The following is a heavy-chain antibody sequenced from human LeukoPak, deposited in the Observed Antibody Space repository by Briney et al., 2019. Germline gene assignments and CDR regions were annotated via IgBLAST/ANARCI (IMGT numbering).Heavy chain of an antibody. V-gene: IGHV1-2*02. D-gene: IGHD2-21*01. CDR3: ARADRLHGGPYLIGP. CDR1: GYSFTDYY. Sequence: ASVTVSCKTSGYSFTDYYMHWVRQAPGQGLEWMGWINPNSGGTSSAQKFQGRVTMTRDTSITTVYMEVSWLTSDDTAIYYCARADRLHGGPYLIGPWGQGTLVTVSS. J-gene: IGHJ5*02. CDR2: INPNSGGT.